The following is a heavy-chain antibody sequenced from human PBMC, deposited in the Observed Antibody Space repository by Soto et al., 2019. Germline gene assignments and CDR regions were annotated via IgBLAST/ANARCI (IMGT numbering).Heavy chain of an antibody. D-gene: IGHD2-8*01. J-gene: IGHJ1*01. CDR3: ARATRGDCTNGVCYTDLVYFQH. Sequence: GGSLRLSCAASGFTFSSYWMSWVRQAPGKGLEWVANIKQDGSEKYYVDSVKGRFTISRDNAKNSLYLQMNSLRAEDTAVYYCARATRGDCTNGVCYTDLVYFQHWGQGTLVTVSS. CDR1: GFTFSSYW. V-gene: IGHV3-7*01. CDR2: IKQDGSEK.